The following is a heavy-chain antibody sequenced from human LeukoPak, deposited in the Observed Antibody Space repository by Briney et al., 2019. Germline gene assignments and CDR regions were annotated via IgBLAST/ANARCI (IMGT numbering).Heavy chain of an antibody. J-gene: IGHJ4*02. D-gene: IGHD3-22*01. CDR1: GGTFSSYA. CDR3: ARDSAGYYYDSSGYYYGY. Sequence: ASVKVSCKASGGTFSSYAISWVRQAPGQGLEWMGRIIPILGIANYAQKFQGRVTITADKSTSTAYMELSSLRSEGTAVYYCARDSAGYYYDSSGYYYGYWGQGTLVTVSS. V-gene: IGHV1-69*04. CDR2: IIPILGIA.